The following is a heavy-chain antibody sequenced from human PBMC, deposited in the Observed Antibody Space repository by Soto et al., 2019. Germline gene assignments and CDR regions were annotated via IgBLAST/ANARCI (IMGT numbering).Heavy chain of an antibody. D-gene: IGHD1-20*01. V-gene: IGHV4-34*01. CDR3: ARGGVTGTGLHYYYYCGMDV. J-gene: IGHJ6*02. CDR1: GGSFSGYY. CDR2: INHSGST. Sequence: SETLSLTCAVYGGSFSGYYWSWIRQPPGTGLEWMGEINHSGSTNYNPSLRRRVTISVDTSKNQFSLKLSSVTAADTAVYYCARGGVTGTGLHYYYYCGMDVWGQGNTVHV.